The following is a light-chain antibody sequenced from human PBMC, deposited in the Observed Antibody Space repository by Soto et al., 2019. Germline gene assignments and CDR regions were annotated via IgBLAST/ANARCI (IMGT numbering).Light chain of an antibody. CDR1: SSDIGAYDY. V-gene: IGLV2-14*01. Sequence: QSALTQPASLSGSPGQSITISCTGTSSDIGAYDYVSWFQQHPGKAPKLMISEVNNRPSGVSNRFSGSKSGNTASLTISGLQAEDEADYYCRAFTTSSARVFGTGTKVTVL. CDR2: EVN. J-gene: IGLJ1*01. CDR3: RAFTTSSARV.